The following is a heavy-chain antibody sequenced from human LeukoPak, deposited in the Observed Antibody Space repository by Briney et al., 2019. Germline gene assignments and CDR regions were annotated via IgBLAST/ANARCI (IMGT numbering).Heavy chain of an antibody. CDR2: LYNSGST. J-gene: IGHJ4*02. Sequence: IPSETLSLTCSVSGCSVCSYYWGWLGPPAGKGLEGMVRLYNSGSTNDNPSHKSRTTIRVDNSNNEYSVKMSPVTAETTAVDYCARGLVCSSTSCARNGINYFDYWGQGTLVTVSS. CDR1: GCSVCSYY. CDR3: ARGLVCSSTSCARNGINYFDY. V-gene: IGHV4-4*07. D-gene: IGHD2-2*01.